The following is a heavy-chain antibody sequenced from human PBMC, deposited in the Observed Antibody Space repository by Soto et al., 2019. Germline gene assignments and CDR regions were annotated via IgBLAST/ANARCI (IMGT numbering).Heavy chain of an antibody. D-gene: IGHD2-15*01. CDR2: ISGSGGST. Sequence: GGSLRLSCAASGFPFSSYAMSWVRQAPGKGLEWVSAISGSGGSTYYADSVKGRFTISRDNSKNTLYLQMNSLRAEDTAVYYCAKVGPVKYCSGGSCPPHDAFDIWGQGTMVTVSS. V-gene: IGHV3-23*01. J-gene: IGHJ3*02. CDR1: GFPFSSYA. CDR3: AKVGPVKYCSGGSCPPHDAFDI.